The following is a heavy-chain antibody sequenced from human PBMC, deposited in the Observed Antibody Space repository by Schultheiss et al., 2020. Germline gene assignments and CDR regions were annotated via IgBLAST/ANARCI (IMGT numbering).Heavy chain of an antibody. D-gene: IGHD4-17*01. V-gene: IGHV3-9*01. Sequence: SMRLSCAASGFTFDDYAMHWVRQAPGKGLEWVSGISWNSGSIGYADSVKGRFTISRDNAKNSLYLQMNSLRAEDTALYYCASWRTVQGGDAFDIWGQGTMVTVSS. CDR3: ASWRTVQGGDAFDI. J-gene: IGHJ3*02. CDR1: GFTFDDYA. CDR2: ISWNSGSI.